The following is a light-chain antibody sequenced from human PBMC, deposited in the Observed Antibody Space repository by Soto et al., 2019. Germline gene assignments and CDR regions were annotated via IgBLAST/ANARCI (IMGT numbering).Light chain of an antibody. J-gene: IGKJ1*01. CDR1: QSVTNSF. Sequence: EILLAQSPGTLSLSPGERATLSCRASQSVTNSFLAWYQQKPGQAPRLLIYGASRRDTGIPDRFTGSGSGTDFTLTISRLEPEDFAVYYCQQYVSSPWAFGQGTKVDIK. CDR2: GAS. CDR3: QQYVSSPWA. V-gene: IGKV3-20*01.